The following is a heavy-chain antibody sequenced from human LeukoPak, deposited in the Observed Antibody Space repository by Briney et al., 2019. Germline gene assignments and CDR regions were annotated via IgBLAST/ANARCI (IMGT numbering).Heavy chain of an antibody. J-gene: IGHJ4*02. CDR1: GFSFSSDA. V-gene: IGHV3-23*01. CDR3: AKDGRGYNYGYSDLDY. D-gene: IGHD5-18*01. CDR2: ISGSGGSR. Sequence: PGGSLRLSCAASGFSFSSDAMTWVRQALGKGRELVSAISGSGGSRYYADSVKGRFTISRDNAKNTLYLQMNSLRAEDTAVYYCAKDGRGYNYGYSDLDYWGQGTLVTVSS.